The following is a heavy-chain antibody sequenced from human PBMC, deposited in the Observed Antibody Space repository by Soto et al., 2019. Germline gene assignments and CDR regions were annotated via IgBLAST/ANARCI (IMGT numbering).Heavy chain of an antibody. CDR2: IYYSGST. J-gene: IGHJ3*02. D-gene: IGHD6-13*01. Sequence: PSETLSLTCTVSGGSISSGGYYWSWIRQHPGKGLEWIGYIYYSGSTYYNPSLKSRVTISVDTSKNQFSLKLSSVTAADTAVYYCARASIAAADFDIWGQGTMVTVSS. CDR3: ARASIAAADFDI. CDR1: GGSISSGGYY. V-gene: IGHV4-31*03.